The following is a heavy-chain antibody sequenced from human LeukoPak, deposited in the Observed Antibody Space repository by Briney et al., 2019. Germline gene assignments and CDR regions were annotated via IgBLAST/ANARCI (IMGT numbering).Heavy chain of an antibody. D-gene: IGHD6-13*01. CDR2: IKQDGSEK. V-gene: IGHV3-7*01. CDR1: GFTFSSYW. Sequence: GGSLRLSCAASGFTFSSYWMSWVRQAPGKGLEWVANIKQDGSEKYYVDSVKGRFTISRDNAKNSLYLQMNSLRAEDTAVYYCATSRRISDFDYWGQGTLVTVSS. J-gene: IGHJ4*02. CDR3: ATSRRISDFDY.